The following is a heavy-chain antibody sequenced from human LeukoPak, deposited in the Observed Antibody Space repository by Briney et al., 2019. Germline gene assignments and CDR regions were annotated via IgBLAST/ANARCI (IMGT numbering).Heavy chain of an antibody. CDR3: AKGPDSSGWPAYFDY. D-gene: IGHD6-19*01. CDR1: GFTCSSYA. Sequence: GGSLRLSCAASGFTCSSYAMSWVRQAPGKGLEWVSTFSVSGNTYHADFVKGRFTISRDNSKSTLYLQMSSLRTEDAALYYCAKGPDSSGWPAYFDYWGQGTLVTVSS. V-gene: IGHV3-23*01. CDR2: FSVSGNT. J-gene: IGHJ4*02.